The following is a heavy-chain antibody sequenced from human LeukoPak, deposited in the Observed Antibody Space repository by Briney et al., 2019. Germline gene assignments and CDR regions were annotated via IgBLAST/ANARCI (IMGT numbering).Heavy chain of an antibody. J-gene: IGHJ3*02. CDR3: AKHPAFDI. CDR1: GFTFSTCA. Sequence: GGSLRLSCATSGFTFSTCAMNWVRQAPGKGLEWVSGISGGGGSTYYADSVKGRFTISRDNSKNTLYLQMNSLRAEDTAVYYCAKHPAFDIWGQGTMVTVSS. CDR2: ISGGGGST. V-gene: IGHV3-23*01.